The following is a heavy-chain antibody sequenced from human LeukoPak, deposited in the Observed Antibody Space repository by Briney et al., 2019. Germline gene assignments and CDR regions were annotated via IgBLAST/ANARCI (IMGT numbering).Heavy chain of an antibody. D-gene: IGHD4-17*01. CDR3: AKGPRYGDYYFDY. CDR1: GFTFSSYA. V-gene: IGHV3-23*01. CDR2: ISGSGGST. J-gene: IGHJ4*02. Sequence: GGSLRLSCAASGFTFSSYATSWVRQAPRKGLEWVSAISGSGGSTYYADSVKGRFTISRDNSKNTLYLQMNSLRAEDTAVYYCAKGPRYGDYYFDYWGQGTLVTVSS.